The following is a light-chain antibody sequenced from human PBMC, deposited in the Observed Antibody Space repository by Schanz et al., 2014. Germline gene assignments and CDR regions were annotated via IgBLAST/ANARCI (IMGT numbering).Light chain of an antibody. Sequence: QSALTQPASVSGSPGQSITISCTGTSSDIGSYNLVSWYQQHPDKAPKVMIYDVSERPSGVPDRFSGSKSGNTASLTISGLQAEDEADYYCSSNGGVNIYVFGTGTKLTVL. CDR3: SSNGGVNIYV. CDR2: DVS. J-gene: IGLJ1*01. V-gene: IGLV2-14*02. CDR1: SSDIGSYNL.